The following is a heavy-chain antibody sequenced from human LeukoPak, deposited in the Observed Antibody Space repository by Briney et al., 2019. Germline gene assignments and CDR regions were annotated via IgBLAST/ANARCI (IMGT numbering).Heavy chain of an antibody. Sequence: GGSLRLSCAASGFTFSSYAMSWVSQAPGKGLEWVSAISGSGGSTYYADSVKGRFTISRDNSKNTLYLQMNSLRAEDTAVYYCAKDLYSSSWYYFDYWGQGTLVTVSS. D-gene: IGHD6-13*01. J-gene: IGHJ4*02. CDR1: GFTFSSYA. CDR3: AKDLYSSSWYYFDY. CDR2: ISGSGGST. V-gene: IGHV3-23*01.